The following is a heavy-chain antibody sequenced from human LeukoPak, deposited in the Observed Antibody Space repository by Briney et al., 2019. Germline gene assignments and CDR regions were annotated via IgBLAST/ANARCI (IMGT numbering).Heavy chain of an antibody. D-gene: IGHD1-14*01. CDR2: ITDSGGTT. Sequence: PGGSLRLSCAASGFTFSRSNMNWVRQAPGKGLEWVSAITDSGGTTYYADSVKGRFIISRDNSKNTLYLQMNSLRAEDTAVYYCVTRNAFDIWGQGTMVSVSS. CDR1: GFTFSRSN. J-gene: IGHJ3*02. V-gene: IGHV3-23*01. CDR3: VTRNAFDI.